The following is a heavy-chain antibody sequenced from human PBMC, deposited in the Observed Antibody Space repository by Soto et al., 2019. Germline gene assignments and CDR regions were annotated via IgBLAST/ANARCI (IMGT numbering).Heavy chain of an antibody. J-gene: IGHJ4*02. D-gene: IGHD5-18*01. V-gene: IGHV3-66*04. CDR3: ARHGYNYGGGYFDY. Sequence: EVQLVESGGGLVQPGGSLRLSCAASGVTVSSNYMSWVRQPPGKGLEWVSVIYSGGSTYYADSVKGRFTISRDNSKNTLYLQMTSLRAEDTAVYYCARHGYNYGGGYFDYWGQGTLVTVSS. CDR2: IYSGGST. CDR1: GVTVSSNY.